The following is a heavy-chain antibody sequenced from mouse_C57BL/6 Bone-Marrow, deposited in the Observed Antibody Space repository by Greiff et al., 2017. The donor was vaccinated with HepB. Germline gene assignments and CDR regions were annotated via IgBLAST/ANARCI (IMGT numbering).Heavy chain of an antibody. Sequence: VQLQQSGAELVRPGASVTLSCKASGYTFTDYEMHWVKQTPVHGLEWIGAIDPETGGTAYNQKFKGKAILTADKSSSTAYMELRSLTSEDSAVYYCTSRDYYGSSPWYFDVWGTGTTVTVSS. CDR3: TSRDYYGSSPWYFDV. CDR2: IDPETGGT. CDR1: GYTFTDYE. V-gene: IGHV1-15*01. J-gene: IGHJ1*03. D-gene: IGHD1-1*01.